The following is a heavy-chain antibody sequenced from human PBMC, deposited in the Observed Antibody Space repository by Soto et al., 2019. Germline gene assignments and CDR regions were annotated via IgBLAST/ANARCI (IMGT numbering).Heavy chain of an antibody. CDR3: GVCLRSTSCPEDY. V-gene: IGHV1-69*05. D-gene: IGHD2-2*01. Sequence: ASVKVSCKASGGTFSSYAISWVRQAPGQGLEWMGGIIPIFGTANYAQKLQGRVTMNTDASTSTAYMELRSLRSDDTAVYYCGVCLRSTSCPEDYWGQGTPVTVSS. CDR2: IIPIFGTA. CDR1: GGTFSSYA. J-gene: IGHJ4*02.